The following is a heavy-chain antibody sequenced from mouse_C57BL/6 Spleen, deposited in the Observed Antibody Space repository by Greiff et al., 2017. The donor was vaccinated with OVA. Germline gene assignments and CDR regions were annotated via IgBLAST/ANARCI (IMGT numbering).Heavy chain of an antibody. CDR1: GYAFSSSW. J-gene: IGHJ3*01. CDR3: ARDGYYPAWFAY. Sequence: QVQLQQSGPELVKPGASVKISCKASGYAFSSSWMNWVKQRPGTGLEWIGRIYPGDGDTNYNGKFKGKATLTADKSSSTAYMQLSSLTSEDSAVYFGARDGYYPAWFAYWGQGTLVTVSA. D-gene: IGHD2-3*01. CDR2: IYPGDGDT. V-gene: IGHV1-82*01.